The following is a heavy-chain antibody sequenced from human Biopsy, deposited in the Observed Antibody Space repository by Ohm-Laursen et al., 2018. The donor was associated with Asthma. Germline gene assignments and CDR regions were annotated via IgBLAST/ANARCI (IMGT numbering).Heavy chain of an antibody. V-gene: IGHV3-30*18. CDR1: GLTFSTYG. CDR2: ISYDGFNK. J-gene: IGHJ3*02. Sequence: SLRLSCTASGLTFSTYGMHWVRQAPGKGLEWVAVISYDGFNKDYGDSVKGRFTISRDNSKNTLYLQMNSLRAEDTSVYYCAKERYYDFWSGYPIWGQGTMVTVSS. D-gene: IGHD3-3*01. CDR3: AKERYYDFWSGYPI.